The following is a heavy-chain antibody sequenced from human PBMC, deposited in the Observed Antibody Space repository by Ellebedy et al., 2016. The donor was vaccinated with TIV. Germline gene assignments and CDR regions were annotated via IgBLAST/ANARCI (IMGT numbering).Heavy chain of an antibody. V-gene: IGHV3-7*01. CDR2: INPDGSAE. CDR3: AFPAVGFWSGYKDH. Sequence: GESLKISCAASGFIISSYSMNWVRQAPGKGLEWVADINPDGSAEYYVDSVKGRFTISSDTSKNSLFLQMNNLRADDTAVYYCAFPAVGFWSGYKDHWGQGTLVTVSS. J-gene: IGHJ4*02. CDR1: GFIISSYS. D-gene: IGHD3-3*01.